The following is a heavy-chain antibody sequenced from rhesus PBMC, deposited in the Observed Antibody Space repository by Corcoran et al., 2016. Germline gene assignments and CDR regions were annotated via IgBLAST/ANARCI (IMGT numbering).Heavy chain of an antibody. CDR1: GGSISSSY. D-gene: IGHD3-16*01. J-gene: IGHJ4*01. V-gene: IGHV4-169*02. Sequence: QLQLQESGPGLVKPSETLSVTCAVSGGSISSSYWSWIRQAPGKELEWIGSVSGSCSSTNSHPSLKSRVTLSVDTPKNQLSLQLSSVSTADTAVYYCARDSGSYYFDYWGQGVLVTVSS. CDR2: VSGSCSST. CDR3: ARDSGSYYFDY.